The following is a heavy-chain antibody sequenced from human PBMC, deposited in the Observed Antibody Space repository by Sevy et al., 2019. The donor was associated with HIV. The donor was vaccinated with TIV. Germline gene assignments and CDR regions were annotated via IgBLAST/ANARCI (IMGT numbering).Heavy chain of an antibody. Sequence: GESLKISCAASGFTFSSYGMHWVRQAPGKGLEWVAVISYDGSNKYYADSVKGRFTISRDNSKNTLYLQMNSLRAEDTAVYYCAKDTSYYDFAGGEFDYWGQGTLVTVSS. J-gene: IGHJ4*02. V-gene: IGHV3-30*18. CDR1: GFTFSSYG. CDR3: AKDTSYYDFAGGEFDY. D-gene: IGHD3-3*01. CDR2: ISYDGSNK.